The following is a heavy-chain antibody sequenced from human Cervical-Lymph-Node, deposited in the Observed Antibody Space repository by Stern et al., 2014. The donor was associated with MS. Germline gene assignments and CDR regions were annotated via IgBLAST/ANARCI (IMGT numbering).Heavy chain of an antibody. CDR1: GYTFASYD. D-gene: IGHD6-13*01. Sequence: VQLEESGAEVKKPGASVKVSCKASGYTFASYDINWVRQATGQGLGWMGWMNPNSGNTGYAQKFQGRVTMTRNTSISTAYMELSSLRSEDTAVYYCARTIAAAGTSWVYWGQGTLVTFSS. V-gene: IGHV1-8*01. J-gene: IGHJ4*02. CDR2: MNPNSGNT. CDR3: ARTIAAAGTSWVY.